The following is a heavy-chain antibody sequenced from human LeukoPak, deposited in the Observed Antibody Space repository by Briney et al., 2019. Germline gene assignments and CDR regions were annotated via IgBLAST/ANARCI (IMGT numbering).Heavy chain of an antibody. D-gene: IGHD3-10*01. J-gene: IGHJ4*02. V-gene: IGHV4-31*03. CDR3: ARGTYYSSSGSYYNLDQ. CDR2: IFYSGST. Sequence: SETLSLTCTVSGGSISSSGYYWTWIRQHPGKGLEWLGYIFYSGSTYYDPSLKGRFTISLDTSKNQLSLKLSSVTAADTAVYYCARGTYYSSSGSYYNLDQWGQGTLVTVSS. CDR1: GGSISSSGYY.